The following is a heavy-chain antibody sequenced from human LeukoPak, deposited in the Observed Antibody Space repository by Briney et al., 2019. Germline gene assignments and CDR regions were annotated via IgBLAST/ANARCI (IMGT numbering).Heavy chain of an antibody. V-gene: IGHV4-30-4*08. CDR1: GGSISSGDYY. J-gene: IGHJ4*02. CDR3: ARDCGDSSGCPFDY. CDR2: IYYSGST. D-gene: IGHD3-22*01. Sequence: TLSLTCTVSGGSISSGDYYWSWIRQPPGKGLEWIGYIYYSGSTYYNPSLKSRVTISVDTSKNQFSLKLSSVTAADTAVYYCARDCGDSSGCPFDYWGQGTLVTVSS.